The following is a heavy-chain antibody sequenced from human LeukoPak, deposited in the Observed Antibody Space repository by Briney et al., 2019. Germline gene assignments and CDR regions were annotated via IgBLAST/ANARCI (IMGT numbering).Heavy chain of an antibody. CDR1: GGSISSGGYS. Sequence: SETLSLTCAVSGGSISSGGYSWSWIRQPPGKGLEWIGYIYHSGSTYYNPSLKSRVTISVDRSKNQFSLKLSSVTAADTAVYYCARGQRGYYGSGSYVDYWGQGTLVTVSS. J-gene: IGHJ4*02. D-gene: IGHD3-10*01. CDR3: ARGQRGYYGSGSYVDY. V-gene: IGHV4-30-2*01. CDR2: IYHSGST.